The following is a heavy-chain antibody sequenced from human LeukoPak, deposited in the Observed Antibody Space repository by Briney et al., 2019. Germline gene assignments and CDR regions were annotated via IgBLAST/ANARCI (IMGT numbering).Heavy chain of an antibody. D-gene: IGHD3-16*02. J-gene: IGHJ4*02. Sequence: SETLSLTCTVSGGSISSYYWSWIRQPPGKGLECIGYISYSGTTHYNPSLKSRVTISVDTSKNQFSLKVTSVTAADTAVYYCARDNYDYVWGSYRHLDYWGQGNLVTVSS. CDR3: ARDNYDYVWGSYRHLDY. CDR2: ISYSGTT. V-gene: IGHV4-59*01. CDR1: GGSISSYY.